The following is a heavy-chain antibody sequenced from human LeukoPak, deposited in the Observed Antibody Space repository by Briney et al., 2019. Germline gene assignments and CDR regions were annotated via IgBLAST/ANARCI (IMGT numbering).Heavy chain of an antibody. CDR2: ISSGGGTT. Sequence: GGSLRLSCAASGFTFSSYAMSWVRQAPGKGLEWVSAISSGGGTTYYAESVKGRFTVSRDKSKDTLYVQMNSLRAEDTAVYYCARLSGYSSGCFDFWGQGTLVTVSS. CDR1: GFTFSSYA. J-gene: IGHJ5*01. D-gene: IGHD6-19*01. CDR3: ARLSGYSSGCFDF. V-gene: IGHV3-23*01.